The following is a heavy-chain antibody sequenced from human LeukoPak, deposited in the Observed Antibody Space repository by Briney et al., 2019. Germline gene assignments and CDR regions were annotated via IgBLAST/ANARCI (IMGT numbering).Heavy chain of an antibody. CDR1: GGSISSGDYY. V-gene: IGHV4-30-4*01. Sequence: SQTLSLTCTVSGGSISSGDYYWSWIRQPPGKGLEWIGYMSFSESTYYNPSLKSRVTISADTSKNQFSLKLSSVTAADTAVYYCAREVATILNWFDPWGQGTLVTVSS. CDR2: MSFSEST. J-gene: IGHJ5*02. D-gene: IGHD5-12*01. CDR3: AREVATILNWFDP.